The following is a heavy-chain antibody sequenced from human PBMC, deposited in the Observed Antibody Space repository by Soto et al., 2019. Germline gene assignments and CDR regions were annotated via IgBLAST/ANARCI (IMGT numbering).Heavy chain of an antibody. CDR2: VSSSGYTK. Sequence: DVQLVESGGDLVQTGGSLRLSCAASGFTFSSHEINWVRQAPGKGLEWVAYVSSSGYTKFYADSVKGRFTISRDNADKSVSLQMTSLRVEDTAVYYCARIGLEESRSLDYWGQGTLVTVSS. V-gene: IGHV3-48*03. D-gene: IGHD1-26*01. CDR3: ARIGLEESRSLDY. CDR1: GFTFSSHE. J-gene: IGHJ4*02.